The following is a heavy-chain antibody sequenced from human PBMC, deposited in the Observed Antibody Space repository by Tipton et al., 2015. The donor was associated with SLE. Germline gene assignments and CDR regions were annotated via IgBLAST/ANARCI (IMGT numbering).Heavy chain of an antibody. CDR1: GFTFSSYA. J-gene: IGHJ2*01. V-gene: IGHV3-64*01. CDR3: ARSPGTVTSYWYFDL. CDR2: ISSNGGST. D-gene: IGHD4-17*01. Sequence: GSLRLSCAASGFTFSSYAMYWVRQAPGKGLEYVSAISSNGGSTYYANSVKGRFTISRDNSKNTLYLQMGSLRAEDMAVYYCARSPGTVTSYWYFDLWGRGTLVTVSS.